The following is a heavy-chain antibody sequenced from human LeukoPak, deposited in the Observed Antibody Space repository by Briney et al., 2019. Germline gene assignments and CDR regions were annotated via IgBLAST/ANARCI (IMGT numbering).Heavy chain of an antibody. J-gene: IGHJ6*02. CDR1: GFTFSDYA. CDR3: ARNKAITAFFGMDV. V-gene: IGHV3-30*03. Sequence: SGGSLRLSCAVSGFTFSDYAMHWVRQAPGKGLVWVAVIAYGGTYTHHADSLKGRLTISRDNSRDTLYLQINSLRPEDTALYYCARNKAITAFFGMDVWGQGTTVIVSS. CDR2: IAYGGTYT. D-gene: IGHD2/OR15-2a*01.